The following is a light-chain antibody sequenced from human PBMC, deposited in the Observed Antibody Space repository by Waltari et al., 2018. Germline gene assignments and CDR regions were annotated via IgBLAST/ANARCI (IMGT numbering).Light chain of an antibody. CDR1: SGHRRNV. CDR3: QTGGHGTWV. J-gene: IGLJ3*02. Sequence: QLVLTQSPSASASLGASVKLTCPLSSGHRRNVIAWLQQQPEKGPRYLMKVNSDGSHSKGDKIPDRFSGSSSGAEHFLTISSLQSEDEADYYCQTGGHGTWVFGGGTKLTVL. CDR2: VNSDGSH. V-gene: IGLV4-69*01.